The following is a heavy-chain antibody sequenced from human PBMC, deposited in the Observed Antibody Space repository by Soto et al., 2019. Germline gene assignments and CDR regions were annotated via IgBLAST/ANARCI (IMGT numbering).Heavy chain of an antibody. D-gene: IGHD2-2*01. J-gene: IGHJ6*02. CDR2: ISGSGGST. CDR3: ANPHASDYYYGMDV. Sequence: GGSLRLSCAASGFTFSSYAMSWVRQAPGKGLEWVSTISGSGGSTYYADSVKGRFTISRDNSKNTLYLQMNSLRAEDTAVYYCANPHASDYYYGMDVWGQGTTVTVSS. CDR1: GFTFSSYA. V-gene: IGHV3-23*01.